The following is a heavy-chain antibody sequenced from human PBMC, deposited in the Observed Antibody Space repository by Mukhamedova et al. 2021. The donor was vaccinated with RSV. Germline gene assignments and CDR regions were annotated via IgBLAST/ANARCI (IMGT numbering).Heavy chain of an antibody. Sequence: VRQAPGKGLEWVSSISSSSSYIYYAASVKGRFTISRDNAKNSLYLQMNSLRAEDTAVYYCARDRSAYLDYYAMDVWGQGTTVTVS. V-gene: IGHV3-21*01. J-gene: IGHJ6*02. CDR2: ISSSSSYI. CDR3: ARDRSAYLDYYAMDV. D-gene: IGHD3-3*01.